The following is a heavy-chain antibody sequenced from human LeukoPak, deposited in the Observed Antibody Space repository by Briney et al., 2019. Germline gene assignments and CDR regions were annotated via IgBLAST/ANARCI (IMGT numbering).Heavy chain of an antibody. V-gene: IGHV3-30-3*01. Sequence: PGGSLRLSCAASGFSFSSYAVHWVRQAPGKGLEWVAVISYDGSNKYYADSVKGRFTISRDNSKNTLYLQMNSLRAEDTAVYYCARDVVDTAMVDFDYWGQGTLVTVSS. CDR2: ISYDGSNK. CDR1: GFSFSSYA. D-gene: IGHD5-18*01. CDR3: ARDVVDTAMVDFDY. J-gene: IGHJ4*02.